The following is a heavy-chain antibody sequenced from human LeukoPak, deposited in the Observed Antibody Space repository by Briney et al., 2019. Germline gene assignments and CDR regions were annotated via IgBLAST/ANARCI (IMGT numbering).Heavy chain of an antibody. V-gene: IGHV3-21*01. D-gene: IGHD5-24*01. Sequence: GGSLRLSCAVSGFTFSSYAMRWVRQAPGKGLEWVSSISSSSSYIYYADSVKGRFTISRDNAKNSLYLQMNSLRAEDTAVYYCARKENFDYWGQGTLVTVSS. J-gene: IGHJ4*02. CDR3: ARKENFDY. CDR2: ISSSSSYI. CDR1: GFTFSSYA.